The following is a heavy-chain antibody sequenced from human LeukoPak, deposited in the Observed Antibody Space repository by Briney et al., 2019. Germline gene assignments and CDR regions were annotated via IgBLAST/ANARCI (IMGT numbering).Heavy chain of an antibody. CDR2: ISGGGETT. Sequence: PGGSLRLSCAASGFTFNNYAMNWVRQAPGKGLEWVSSISGGGETTYYADSAKGRFTISRDNSQNTLYLQMNSLRAEDTAVYYCARDYADYVGYFFFDYWGQGTLATVSS. D-gene: IGHD4-17*01. CDR1: GFTFNNYA. J-gene: IGHJ4*02. CDR3: ARDYADYVGYFFFDY. V-gene: IGHV3-23*01.